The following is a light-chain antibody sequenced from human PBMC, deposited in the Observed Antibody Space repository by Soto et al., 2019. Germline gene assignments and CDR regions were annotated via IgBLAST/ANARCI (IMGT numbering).Light chain of an antibody. Sequence: EIVLTQSPATLSLSPGERATLSCRASQSVSSTYVAWYQQKPGQAPRLLIYGASTRATGIPDRFSGSGSGTEFTLTISSLQSEDFAVYYCQQYNSWPPITFGQGTRLEIK. V-gene: IGKV3-15*01. J-gene: IGKJ5*01. CDR1: QSVSST. CDR3: QQYNSWPPIT. CDR2: GAS.